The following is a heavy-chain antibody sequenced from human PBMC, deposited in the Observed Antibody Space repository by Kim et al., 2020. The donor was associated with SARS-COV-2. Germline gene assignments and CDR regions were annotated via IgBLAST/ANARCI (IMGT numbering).Heavy chain of an antibody. Sequence: QKLQGRVTMTTDTSTSTAYMELRSLRSDDTAVYYCARGALTGYFTTFDYWGQGTLVTVSS. D-gene: IGHD3-9*01. CDR3: ARGALTGYFTTFDY. V-gene: IGHV1-18*01. J-gene: IGHJ4*02.